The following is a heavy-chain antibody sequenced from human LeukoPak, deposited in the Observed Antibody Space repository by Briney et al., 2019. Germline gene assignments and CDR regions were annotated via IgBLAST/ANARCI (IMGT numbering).Heavy chain of an antibody. V-gene: IGHV4-34*01. J-gene: IGHJ3*02. CDR3: AGPLPGDDAFDI. Sequence: SETLSLTCAAYGGSFSGYYWSWIRQPPGKGLEWIGEINHSGSTNYNPSLKSRVTISVDTSKNQFSLKLSSVTAADTAVYYCAGPLPGDDAFDIWGQGTMVTVSS. D-gene: IGHD3-16*01. CDR2: INHSGST. CDR1: GGSFSGYY.